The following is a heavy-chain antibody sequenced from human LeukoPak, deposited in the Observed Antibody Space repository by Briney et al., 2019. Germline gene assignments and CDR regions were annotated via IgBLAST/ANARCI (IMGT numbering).Heavy chain of an antibody. D-gene: IGHD2-2*02. V-gene: IGHV3-53*01. CDR2: IYIGGST. Sequence: GGSLRLSCAASGFTVSSNYMSWVSQAPGKGLEGVSVIYIGGSTYYADSVKGRFTISRDISKNTLYLQMNSLRAEDTAMYYCARLGFVVPAVIFDYWGQGTLVTVSS. CDR3: ARLGFVVPAVIFDY. J-gene: IGHJ4*02. CDR1: GFTVSSNY.